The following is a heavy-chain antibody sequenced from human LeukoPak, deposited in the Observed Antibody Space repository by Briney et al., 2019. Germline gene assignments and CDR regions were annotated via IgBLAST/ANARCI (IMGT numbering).Heavy chain of an antibody. CDR2: TLPIFGTA. V-gene: IGHV1-69*13. CDR1: RGTFSRYA. Sequence: GASVKVSCKASRGTFSRYAISWVRQAPGQGLEWMGGTLPIFGTANYAQKFQGRVTISADESTSTAYMELSSLRFEDTAVYYCARDLTMVRGARYRPYNWFDAWGQGTLVTVSP. D-gene: IGHD3-10*01. J-gene: IGHJ5*02. CDR3: ARDLTMVRGARYRPYNWFDA.